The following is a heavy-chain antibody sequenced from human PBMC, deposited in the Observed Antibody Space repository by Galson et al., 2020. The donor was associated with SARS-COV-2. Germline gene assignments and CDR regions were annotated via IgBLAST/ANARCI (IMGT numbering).Heavy chain of an antibody. V-gene: IGHV4-30-4*01. Sequence: SQTLSLTCTVSGVSINSDDYFWTWIRKPTGKGLAWIGQMYYTGRKSFNPSLQSQFSMSLDTSKNQFSLNLTSVSAADTAVYFCARGFLQYFDFFDYWGQGTRLTVSS. J-gene: IGHJ4*02. D-gene: IGHD3-9*01. CDR3: ARGFLQYFDFFDY. CDR1: GVSINSDDYF. CDR2: MYYTGRK.